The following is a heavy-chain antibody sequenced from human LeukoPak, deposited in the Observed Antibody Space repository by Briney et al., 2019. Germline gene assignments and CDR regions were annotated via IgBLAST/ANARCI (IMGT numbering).Heavy chain of an antibody. V-gene: IGHV5-10-1*01. Sequence: GESLKISGKGSGYSFTSYWISWVRQLPGKGLEWMGRIDPSDSYTNYSPSFQGHVTISADKSISTAYLQWSSLKASDTAMYYCAMRYNWNDLDYWGQGTLVTVSS. D-gene: IGHD1-1*01. J-gene: IGHJ4*02. CDR1: GYSFTSYW. CDR2: IDPSDSYT. CDR3: AMRYNWNDLDY.